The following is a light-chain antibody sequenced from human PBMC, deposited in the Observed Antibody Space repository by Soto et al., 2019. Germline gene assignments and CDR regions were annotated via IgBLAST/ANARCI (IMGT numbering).Light chain of an antibody. Sequence: QSVLTQPPSVSGAPGQRVTISCTGSSSNIGAGYDVHWYQQLPGTAPKLLIYGNSNRPSGVPDRFSGSKSGNTASLTISGLQAEDEADYYCNSYTSKSTGVFGTGTKLTVL. J-gene: IGLJ1*01. V-gene: IGLV1-40*01. CDR1: SSNIGAGYD. CDR3: NSYTSKSTGV. CDR2: GNS.